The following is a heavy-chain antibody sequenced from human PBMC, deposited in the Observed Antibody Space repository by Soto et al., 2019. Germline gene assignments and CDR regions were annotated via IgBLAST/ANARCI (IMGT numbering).Heavy chain of an antibody. CDR3: ARVVRADRAYGMDV. CDR1: GGSISSYD. D-gene: IGHD1-26*01. Sequence: XAILSLSNTVSGGSISSYDGSWIRQPPGKGLEWIGYIYYGGSTNYNPSRKSRVTISVDTSKNQFSLKLSSVTAADTAVYYCARVVRADRAYGMDVWGQGTTVTVSS. CDR2: IYYGGST. V-gene: IGHV4-59*01. J-gene: IGHJ6*02.